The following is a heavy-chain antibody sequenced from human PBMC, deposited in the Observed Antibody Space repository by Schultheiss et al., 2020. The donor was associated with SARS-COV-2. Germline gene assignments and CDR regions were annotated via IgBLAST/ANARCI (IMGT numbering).Heavy chain of an antibody. CDR1: GYTFTNYG. J-gene: IGHJ4*02. V-gene: IGHV1-18*01. Sequence: ASVKVSCKASGYTFTNYGIAWVRQAPGQGLEWMGWISAYNGNTNYAQKFQGRVTMTTDASTSTAYMELRSLRSDDTAVYYCARDAVVEGTIFEHWGQGTLVTVSS. CDR2: ISAYNGNT. CDR3: ARDAVVEGTIFEH. D-gene: IGHD2-15*01.